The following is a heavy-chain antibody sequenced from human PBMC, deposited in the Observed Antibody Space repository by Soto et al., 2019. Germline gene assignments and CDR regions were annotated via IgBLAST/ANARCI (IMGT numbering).Heavy chain of an antibody. CDR2: ISGGGDSA. CDR1: GFTFTSYA. CDR3: AKSHYYDISGYSDY. V-gene: IGHV3-23*01. D-gene: IGHD3-22*01. Sequence: EVQLLESGGGLVQPGGSLRLSCAASGFTFTSYAMNWVRQAPGKGLEWVSAISGGGDSAYYADSVKGRFTISRDNSKKTLYLQMNSLRAEDTAVYYCAKSHYYDISGYSDYWGQGTLVTVSS. J-gene: IGHJ4*02.